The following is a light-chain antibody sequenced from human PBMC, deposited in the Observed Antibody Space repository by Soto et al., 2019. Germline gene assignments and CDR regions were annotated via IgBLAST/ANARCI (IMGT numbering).Light chain of an antibody. Sequence: QSVLTQPPTMSGSPGQSITISCTGTSSDVGSYNLVSWYQQHPGKVPQLMIYEGSKRPSGVSNRFSGSKSGNTASLTISRLQAEDEADYYCCSYARGSTYVFGTGTKVTVL. CDR1: SSDVGSYNL. CDR3: CSYARGSTYV. V-gene: IGLV2-23*01. J-gene: IGLJ1*01. CDR2: EGS.